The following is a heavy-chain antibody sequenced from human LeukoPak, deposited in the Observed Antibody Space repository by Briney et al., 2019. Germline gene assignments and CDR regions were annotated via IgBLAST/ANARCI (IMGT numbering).Heavy chain of an antibody. V-gene: IGHV3-66*02. CDR1: GFTVSSSY. Sequence: GGSLRLSCAVSGFTVSSSYMSWVRQAPGKGLEWVSVIYSGGSTYYADSVKGRFTISRDNYKNTLYLQMNSLRAEDTAVYYCASGSFGAVFTRYFDYWGQGTLVTVSS. CDR2: IYSGGST. J-gene: IGHJ4*02. D-gene: IGHD3-3*01. CDR3: ASGSFGAVFTRYFDY.